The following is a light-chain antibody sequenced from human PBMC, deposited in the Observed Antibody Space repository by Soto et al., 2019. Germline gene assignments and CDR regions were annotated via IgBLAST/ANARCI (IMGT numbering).Light chain of an antibody. CDR3: QSYDSSLSGYV. Sequence: QSVLTQPPSVSGARGQRVTISCTGSSSNIGAGYDVHGYQQLPGTAPKLLIYGNSNRPSGVPDRFSGSKSGTSASLAITGLQAEDEADYYCQSYDSSLSGYVFGTGTKLTVL. V-gene: IGLV1-40*01. CDR2: GNS. J-gene: IGLJ1*01. CDR1: SSNIGAGYD.